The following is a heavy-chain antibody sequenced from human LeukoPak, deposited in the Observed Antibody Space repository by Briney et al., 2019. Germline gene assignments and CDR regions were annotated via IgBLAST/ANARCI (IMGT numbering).Heavy chain of an antibody. D-gene: IGHD3-10*01. Sequence: ASVKVSCKASGYTFTRYAMHWVRQAPGQRLEWMGWINAGNGNTKYSQEFQGRVTITRDTSASTAYMELSSLRSEDTAVYYCARVGVTGRYFDLWGRGTLVTVSS. J-gene: IGHJ2*01. CDR2: INAGNGNT. CDR3: ARVGVTGRYFDL. V-gene: IGHV1-3*03. CDR1: GYTFTRYA.